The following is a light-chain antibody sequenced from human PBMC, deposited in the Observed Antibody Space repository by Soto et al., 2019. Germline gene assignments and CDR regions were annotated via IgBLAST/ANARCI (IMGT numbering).Light chain of an antibody. V-gene: IGLV2-14*01. CDR3: SSYTTTNTLWV. CDR2: EVT. Sequence: QSALTQPASVSGSPGQSITISCTGTSSDVGAYNYVSWYQQHPGTAPKLVISEVTNRPSGGSSRFSGSKSGNTASLTISGLQAEDEADYFCSSYTTTNTLWVFGGGTKLTVL. CDR1: SSDVGAYNY. J-gene: IGLJ3*02.